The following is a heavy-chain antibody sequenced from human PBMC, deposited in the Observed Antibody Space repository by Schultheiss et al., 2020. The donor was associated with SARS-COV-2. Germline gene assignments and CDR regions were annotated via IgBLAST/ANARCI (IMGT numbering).Heavy chain of an antibody. CDR1: GYSISSGYY. D-gene: IGHD3-10*01. CDR2: IYHSGST. J-gene: IGHJ4*02. CDR3: ARGSITMVQGVITGFDY. V-gene: IGHV4-38-2*01. Sequence: SQTLSLTCAVSGYSISSGYYWGWIRQPPGKGLEWIGSIYHSGSTYYNPSLKSRVTISVDTSKNQFSLKLSSVTAADTAVYYCARGSITMVQGVITGFDYWGQGTLVTVSS.